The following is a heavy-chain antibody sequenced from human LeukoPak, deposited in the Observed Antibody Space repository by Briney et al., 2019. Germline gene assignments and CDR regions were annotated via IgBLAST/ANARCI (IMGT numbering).Heavy chain of an antibody. J-gene: IGHJ4*02. CDR2: IYYSGST. CDR3: ARELWSGYPIFDY. Sequence: SETLSLTCTVSGGSISSYYWSWIRQPPGKGLEWIGYIYYSGSTNYNPSLKSRLTISFDTSKNQFSLKLSSVTAADSAMYYCARELWSGYPIFDYWGQGTLVTVSS. V-gene: IGHV4-59*01. D-gene: IGHD3-3*01. CDR1: GGSISSYY.